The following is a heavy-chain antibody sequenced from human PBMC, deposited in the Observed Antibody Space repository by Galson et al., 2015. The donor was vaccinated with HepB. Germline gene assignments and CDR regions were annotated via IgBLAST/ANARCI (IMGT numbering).Heavy chain of an antibody. CDR1: GFTFSTYA. D-gene: IGHD2-2*01. V-gene: IGHV3-9*01. CDR3: AKVAVPAAMGKAGAFDI. Sequence: FLRLSCAASGFTFSTYAMSWVRQAPGKGLEWVSGISWNSGSIGYADSVKGRFTISRDNAKNSLYLQMNSLRAEDTALYYCAKVAVPAAMGKAGAFDIWGQGTMVTVSS. J-gene: IGHJ3*02. CDR2: ISWNSGSI.